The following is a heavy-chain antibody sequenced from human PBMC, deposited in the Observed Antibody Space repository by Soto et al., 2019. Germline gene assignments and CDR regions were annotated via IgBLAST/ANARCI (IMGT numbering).Heavy chain of an antibody. CDR3: ARQAEYSSSSFYYYGMDV. J-gene: IGHJ6*02. D-gene: IGHD6-6*01. Sequence: PSETLSRTCTVSGGPIRSSSYDWGWIRQPPGKGLEWIGSIYYSGSTYYNPSLKSRVTISVDTSKNQFSLKLSSVTAADTAVYYCARQAEYSSSSFYYYGMDVWGQGTTVS. CDR1: GGPIRSSSYD. CDR2: IYYSGST. V-gene: IGHV4-39*01.